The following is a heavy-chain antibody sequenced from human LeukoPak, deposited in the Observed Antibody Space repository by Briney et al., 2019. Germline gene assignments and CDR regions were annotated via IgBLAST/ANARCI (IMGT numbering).Heavy chain of an antibody. CDR3: ARTPSTLGYCSSTSCYDNYYYYMDV. CDR1: GGSISSSSYY. J-gene: IGHJ6*03. CDR2: IYYSGST. Sequence: SETLSLTCTVSGGSISSSSYYWGWIRQPPGKGLEWIGSIYYSGSTYYNPSLKSRVTISVDTSKNQFSLKLSSVTAADTAVYYCARTPSTLGYCSSTSCYDNYYYYMDVWGKGTTVTVSS. V-gene: IGHV4-39*01. D-gene: IGHD2-2*01.